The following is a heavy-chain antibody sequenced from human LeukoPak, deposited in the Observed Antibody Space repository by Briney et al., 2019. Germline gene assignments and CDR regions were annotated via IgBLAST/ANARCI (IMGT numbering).Heavy chain of an antibody. CDR2: MNPNSGNT. V-gene: IGHV1-8*01. Sequence: ASVKVSCKASGYTFTSYDISWVRQATGQGLEWMGWMNPNSGNTGYAQKFQGRVTMTRNTSISTAYMELSSLRSEDTAVYYCARGGDYGDFPSYWGQGTLVTVSS. CDR1: GYTFTSYD. D-gene: IGHD4-17*01. J-gene: IGHJ4*02. CDR3: ARGGDYGDFPSY.